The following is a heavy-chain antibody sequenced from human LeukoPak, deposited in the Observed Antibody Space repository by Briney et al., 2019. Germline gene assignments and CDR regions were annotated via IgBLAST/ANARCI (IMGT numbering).Heavy chain of an antibody. CDR2: ISGSGGSS. D-gene: IGHD2-15*01. CDR3: ANSARRRSVVVVAATLSGMDV. CDR1: VFTFSSYA. V-gene: IGHV3-23*01. J-gene: IGHJ6*02. Sequence: PGGSLRLSCAASVFTFSSYAMSWVRQAPGKGLEWVSSISGSGGSSYYADSVRVRFTISRDISKHTLYLHMNCLRAEDTAVYYCANSARRRSVVVVAATLSGMDVWGQGTTVTVSS.